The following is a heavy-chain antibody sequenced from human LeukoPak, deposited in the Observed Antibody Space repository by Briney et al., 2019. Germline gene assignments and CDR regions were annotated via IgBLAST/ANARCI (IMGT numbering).Heavy chain of an antibody. Sequence: PGGSLRLSCAASGFTFSKMNWVRQVPGKGLEGVSYISSSGSTIYYADSVKGRFTISRDNAKNSLYLQMNSLRAEDTAVYYCAELGITMIGGVWGKGTTVTISS. CDR2: ISSSGSTI. D-gene: IGHD3-10*02. V-gene: IGHV3-48*03. CDR3: AELGITMIGGV. CDR1: GFTFSK. J-gene: IGHJ6*04.